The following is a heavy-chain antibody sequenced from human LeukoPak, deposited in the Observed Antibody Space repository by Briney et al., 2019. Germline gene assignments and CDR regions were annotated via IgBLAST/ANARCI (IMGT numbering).Heavy chain of an antibody. Sequence: GGSLRLSCAASGFTVSSNYMSWVRQAPGKGLEWVSVICSGGSTYYADSVKGRFTISRDNSKNTLYLQMNSLRAEDTAVYYCAREGHYYGSGSYYNETYYFDYWGQGTLVTVSS. V-gene: IGHV3-66*01. CDR3: AREGHYYGSGSYYNETYYFDY. J-gene: IGHJ4*02. CDR2: ICSGGST. D-gene: IGHD3-10*01. CDR1: GFTVSSNY.